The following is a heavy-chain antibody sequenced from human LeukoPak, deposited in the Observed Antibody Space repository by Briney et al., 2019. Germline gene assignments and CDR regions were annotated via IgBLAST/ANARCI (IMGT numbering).Heavy chain of an antibody. Sequence: PGRSLRLSCAASGFTFSSYGMHWVRQAPGEGLEWVAVISYDGSNKYYADSVKGRFTISRDNSKNTLYLQMNSLRAEDTAVYYCAKDRYYYGSGSYPFQHWGQGTLVTVSS. CDR2: ISYDGSNK. CDR3: AKDRYYYGSGSYPFQH. J-gene: IGHJ1*01. CDR1: GFTFSSYG. D-gene: IGHD3-10*01. V-gene: IGHV3-30*18.